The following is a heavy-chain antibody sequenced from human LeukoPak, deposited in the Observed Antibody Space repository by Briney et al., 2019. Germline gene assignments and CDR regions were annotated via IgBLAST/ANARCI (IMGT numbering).Heavy chain of an antibody. D-gene: IGHD3-3*01. V-gene: IGHV1-2*02. CDR2: INPNSGGT. CDR3: ARELSDDFWSGYYYQYLDY. J-gene: IGHJ4*02. CDR1: GYTFTGYY. Sequence: GASVKVSCKASGYTFTGYYMHWVRQAPGQGLEWMGWINPNSGGTNYAQKFQGRVTMTRDTSISTAYMELSRLRSDDTAVYYCARELSDDFWSGYYYQYLDYWGQGTLVTVSS.